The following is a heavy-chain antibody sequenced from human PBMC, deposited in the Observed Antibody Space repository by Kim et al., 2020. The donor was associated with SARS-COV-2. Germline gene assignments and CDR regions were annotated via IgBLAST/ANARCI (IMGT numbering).Heavy chain of an antibody. CDR2: IYYSGST. CDR1: GGSISSYY. D-gene: IGHD4-4*01. CDR3: ARDISSTVSL. J-gene: IGHJ4*02. Sequence: SETLSLTCTVSGGSISSYYWSWIRQPPGKGLEWIGYIYYSGSTNYNPSLKSRVTISVDTSKNQFSLKLSSVTAADTAVYYCARDISSTVSLWGQGTLVTVSS. V-gene: IGHV4-59*12.